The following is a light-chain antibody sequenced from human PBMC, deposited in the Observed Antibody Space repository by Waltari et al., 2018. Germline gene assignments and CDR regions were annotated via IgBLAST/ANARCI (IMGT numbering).Light chain of an antibody. J-gene: IGKJ4*01. Sequence: EIVLTQSPATLSLSPGERATLSCRASQSVSNYLAWYQQEPGQAPRLLIYEAATRATGIPDRFSGSGSGTDFTLTISSLEPEDFAVYYCQQRSNWPPALTFGGGTKVEIK. CDR3: QQRSNWPPALT. CDR1: QSVSNY. V-gene: IGKV3-11*01. CDR2: EAA.